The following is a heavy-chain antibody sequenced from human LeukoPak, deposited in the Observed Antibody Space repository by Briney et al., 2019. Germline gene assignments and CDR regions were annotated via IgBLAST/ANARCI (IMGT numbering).Heavy chain of an antibody. CDR3: ARSRGVYPTDY. CDR2: ISSSGSTI. Sequence: PGGSLRLSCAASGFTFSSYEMNWVRQAPGKGLEWVSYISSSGSTIYYADSVKGRFTISRDNAKNSLYLQMNSLRAEDTAVYYCARSRGVYPTDYWGQGTLVTVSS. J-gene: IGHJ4*02. CDR1: GFTFSSYE. V-gene: IGHV3-48*03. D-gene: IGHD3-10*01.